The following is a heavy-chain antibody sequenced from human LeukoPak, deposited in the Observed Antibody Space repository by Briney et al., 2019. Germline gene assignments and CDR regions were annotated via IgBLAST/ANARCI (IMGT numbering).Heavy chain of an antibody. Sequence: GGSLRLSCTTSGFNFNNAWMNWVRQAPGKGLEWVANIKQDGSEKYYVDSVKGRFTISRDNAKNSLYLQINSLKAEDTAVYYCARWGHLVRQPAGDYWGQGTLVAVSS. CDR3: ARWGHLVRQPAGDY. CDR1: GFNFNNAW. J-gene: IGHJ4*02. CDR2: IKQDGSEK. V-gene: IGHV3-7*03. D-gene: IGHD6-13*01.